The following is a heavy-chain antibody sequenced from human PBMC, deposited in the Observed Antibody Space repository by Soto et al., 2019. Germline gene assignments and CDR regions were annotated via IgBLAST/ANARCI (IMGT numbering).Heavy chain of an antibody. Sequence: PGGSLRLSCVGSGFTFSTYSIHWVRQAPGKGLEWVSSISSRSDIYYADSVKGRFTISRDNAKNSVSLQMNSLRAEDTAVYYCASEYTARPRAYGLGVGGQGPTVTVTS. CDR2: ISSRSDI. CDR1: GFTFSTYS. J-gene: IGHJ6*02. D-gene: IGHD2-2*02. V-gene: IGHV3-21*01. CDR3: ASEYTARPRAYGLGV.